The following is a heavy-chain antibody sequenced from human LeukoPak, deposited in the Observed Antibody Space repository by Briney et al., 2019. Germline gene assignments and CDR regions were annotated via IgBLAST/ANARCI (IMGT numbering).Heavy chain of an antibody. CDR2: INPSGGST. Sequence: ASVKVFCKASGYTFTSYYMLWVRHAPGQGLVWMGVINPSGGSTTYAQKFQGRVTVTRDTSTSTVYMELSSLRSEDTAVYYCARGTYYDFWSGYWGSSTIDYWGQGTLVTVSS. CDR3: ARGTYYDFWSGYWGSSTIDY. V-gene: IGHV1-46*03. CDR1: GYTFTSYY. J-gene: IGHJ4*02. D-gene: IGHD3-3*01.